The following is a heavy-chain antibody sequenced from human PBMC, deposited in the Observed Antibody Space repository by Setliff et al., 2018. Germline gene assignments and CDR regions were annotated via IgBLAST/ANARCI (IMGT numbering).Heavy chain of an antibody. V-gene: IGHV4-30-4*08. Sequence: PSETLSLTCTVSGGSISSGDYYWSWIRQPPGKGLEWIGYIYYSGSTYYNPSLKSRVTISVDTSKNQFSLKLSSVTAAGTAVYYCAREQWLDPPGYYYMDVWAKGTTVTVSS. J-gene: IGHJ6*03. CDR1: GGSISSGDYY. CDR2: IYYSGST. CDR3: AREQWLDPPGYYYMDV. D-gene: IGHD6-19*01.